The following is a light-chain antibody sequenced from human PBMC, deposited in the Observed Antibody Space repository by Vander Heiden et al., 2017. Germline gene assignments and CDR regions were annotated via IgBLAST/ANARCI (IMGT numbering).Light chain of an antibody. J-gene: IGKJ4*01. CDR1: QSISSY. CDR2: AAS. V-gene: IGKV1-39*01. Sequence: DIQMTQSPSSLSASVGDRVTITCRASQSISSYLNWYQQKPGKAPKLLIYAASSLQSGVPSRFRGSGSGTDFTLTISSLQPEDFATYYCQQSYSTPLTFGGGTKVXIK. CDR3: QQSYSTPLT.